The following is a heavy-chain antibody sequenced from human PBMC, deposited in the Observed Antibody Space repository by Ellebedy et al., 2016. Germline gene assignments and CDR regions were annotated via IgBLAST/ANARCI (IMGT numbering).Heavy chain of an antibody. V-gene: IGHV4-31*03. D-gene: IGHD3-3*01. Sequence: SETLSLTXTVSGGSISSGGYYWSWIRQHPGKGLEWIGYIYYSGSTYYNPSLKSRVTISVDTSKNQFSLKLSSVTAADTAVYYCASGAWEWLSYDYWGQGTLVTVSS. CDR3: ASGAWEWLSYDY. CDR1: GGSISSGGYY. J-gene: IGHJ4*02. CDR2: IYYSGST.